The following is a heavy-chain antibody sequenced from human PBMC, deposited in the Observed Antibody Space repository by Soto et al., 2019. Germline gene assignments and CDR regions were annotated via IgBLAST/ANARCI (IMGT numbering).Heavy chain of an antibody. J-gene: IGHJ3*02. CDR2: IRSKAYGGTT. D-gene: IGHD5-18*01. Sequence: GGSLRLSCTASGFTFGDYAMSWVRQAPGKGLEWVGFIRSKAYGGTTEYAASVKGRFTISRDDSKSIAYLQMNSLKTEATALYYCTRGIYVDTAMVIRGYAFDIWGQGTMVTVSS. CDR1: GFTFGDYA. CDR3: TRGIYVDTAMVIRGYAFDI. V-gene: IGHV3-49*04.